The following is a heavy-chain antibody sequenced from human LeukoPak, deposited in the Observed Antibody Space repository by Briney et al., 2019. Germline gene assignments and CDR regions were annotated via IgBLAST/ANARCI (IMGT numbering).Heavy chain of an antibody. Sequence: ASVKVSCKASGYTFTSYGISWVRQAPGQGLEWMGWMNPNSGNTGYAQKFQGRVTMTRNTSISTAYMELSSLRSEDTAVYYCARNPAYYDILTGYYTFYYYMDVWGKGTTVTVSS. CDR2: MNPNSGNT. D-gene: IGHD3-9*01. V-gene: IGHV1-8*02. CDR1: GYTFTSYG. CDR3: ARNPAYYDILTGYYTFYYYMDV. J-gene: IGHJ6*03.